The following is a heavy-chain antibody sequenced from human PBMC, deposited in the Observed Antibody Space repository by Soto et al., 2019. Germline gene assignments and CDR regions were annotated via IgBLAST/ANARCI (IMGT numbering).Heavy chain of an antibody. V-gene: IGHV3-23*01. CDR2: IADGGGST. J-gene: IGHJ4*02. CDR1: GFTFTNVA. D-gene: IGHD1-1*01. Sequence: GGSLRLSCVASGFTFTNVAMTWVRQAPGKGLEWVSSIADGGGSTDYADSVKGRFTISRDNSKSTLYLQMNNLRADDTAVYYCAKLYWNPRYFDYWGQGARVTVSS. CDR3: AKLYWNPRYFDY.